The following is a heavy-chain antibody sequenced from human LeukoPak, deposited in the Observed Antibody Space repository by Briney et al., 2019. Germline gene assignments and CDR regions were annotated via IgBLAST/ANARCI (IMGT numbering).Heavy chain of an antibody. CDR1: SGSINSSSYY. Sequence: PSETLSLTCTVSSGSINSSSYYWGWIRQPPGKGLEWIGSIYYSGSTNYNPPLKSRVTMSVDTSKNQFSLNVSSVTAADTAVYYCAAIWAMVRGRQLYFYYYMDDWGKGTTVTVSS. J-gene: IGHJ6*03. V-gene: IGHV4-39*01. CDR3: AAIWAMVRGRQLYFYYYMDD. D-gene: IGHD3-10*01. CDR2: IYYSGST.